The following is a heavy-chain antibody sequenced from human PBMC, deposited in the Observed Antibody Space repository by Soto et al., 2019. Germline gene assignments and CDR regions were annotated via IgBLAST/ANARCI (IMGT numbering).Heavy chain of an antibody. V-gene: IGHV3-48*01. J-gene: IGHJ3*02. Sequence: GGSLRLSCAASGFTFSSYSMNWVRQAPGKGLEWVSYISSSSSTIYYADSVNGRFTISRDNSKNTVFLQMNSLRAEDTAVYYCAKDSPYSASYKEDGFDIWGQGSLVTVSS. CDR1: GFTFSSYS. CDR2: ISSSSSTI. CDR3: AKDSPYSASYKEDGFDI. D-gene: IGHD1-26*01.